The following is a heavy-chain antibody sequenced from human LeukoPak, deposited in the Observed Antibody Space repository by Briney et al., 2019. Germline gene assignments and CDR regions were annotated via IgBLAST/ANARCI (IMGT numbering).Heavy chain of an antibody. CDR2: IYHSGST. Sequence: SETLSLTCAVSGYSISSGYYWGWIRQPPGKGLEWIGRIYHSGSTYYNPSLKSRVTISVDTSKNQFSLKLSSVTAADTAVYYCARVVGRYFDWLLNGVNWFDPWGQGTLVTVSS. D-gene: IGHD3-9*01. CDR3: ARVVGRYFDWLLNGVNWFDP. J-gene: IGHJ5*02. CDR1: GYSISSGYY. V-gene: IGHV4-38-2*01.